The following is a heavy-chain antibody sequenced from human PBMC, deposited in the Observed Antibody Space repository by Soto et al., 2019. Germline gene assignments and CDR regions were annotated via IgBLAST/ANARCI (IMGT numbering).Heavy chain of an antibody. V-gene: IGHV3-23*01. Sequence: QPGGSLSLSCAASGFTFSSYAMSWVRQAPGKGLEWVSAISCSGGSTYYADSVKGRFTISRDNSKNTLYLQMNSLRAEDTAVYYCAKKSLSVWFGELFTTDYYGMDVWGQGTTVTVSS. CDR1: GFTFSSYA. D-gene: IGHD3-10*01. CDR2: ISCSGGST. J-gene: IGHJ6*02. CDR3: AKKSLSVWFGELFTTDYYGMDV.